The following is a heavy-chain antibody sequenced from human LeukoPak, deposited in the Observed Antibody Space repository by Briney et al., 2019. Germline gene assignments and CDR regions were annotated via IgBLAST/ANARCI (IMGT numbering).Heavy chain of an antibody. Sequence: PLASVKVSCKASGYTFTSYGISWVRQAPGQGLEWMGWISAYNGNTNYAQKLQGRVTMTTDTSTSTAYMELRSLRSDDTAVYYCARDTSSSWPYYFDYWGQGTLVTVSS. D-gene: IGHD6-13*01. J-gene: IGHJ4*02. CDR2: ISAYNGNT. V-gene: IGHV1-18*01. CDR3: ARDTSSSWPYYFDY. CDR1: GYTFTSYG.